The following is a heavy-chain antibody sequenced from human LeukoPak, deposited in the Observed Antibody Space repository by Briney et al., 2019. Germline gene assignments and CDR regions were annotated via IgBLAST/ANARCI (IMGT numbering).Heavy chain of an antibody. CDR1: GGSISSSSYY. CDR2: IYYSGST. Sequence: SETLSLTCTVSGGSISSSSYYWGWIRQPPGKGLEWIGSIYYSGSTYYNPSLKSRVTISVDTSKNQFSLTLSSVTAADTAVYYCARQNYDYVWGSYPPRDWGQGTLVTVSS. CDR3: ARQNYDYVWGSYPPRD. J-gene: IGHJ4*02. D-gene: IGHD3-16*02. V-gene: IGHV4-39*01.